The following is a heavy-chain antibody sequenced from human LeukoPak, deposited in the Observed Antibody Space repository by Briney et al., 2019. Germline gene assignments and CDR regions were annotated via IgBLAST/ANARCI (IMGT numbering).Heavy chain of an antibody. V-gene: IGHV3-21*01. CDR3: ARDGIDILTGYSNWFDP. CDR1: GFTFSSYS. CDR2: ISSSSSYI. Sequence: PGGSLRLSCAASGFTFSSYSMSWVRQAPGKGLEWVSSISSSSSYIYYADSVKGRFTISRDNAKNSLYLQMNSLRAEDTAVYYCARDGIDILTGYSNWFDPWGQGTLVTVSS. J-gene: IGHJ5*02. D-gene: IGHD3-9*01.